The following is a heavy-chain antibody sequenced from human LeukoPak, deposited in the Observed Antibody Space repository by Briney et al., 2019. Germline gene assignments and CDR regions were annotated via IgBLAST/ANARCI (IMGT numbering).Heavy chain of an antibody. J-gene: IGHJ4*02. CDR2: FDPEDGET. D-gene: IGHD6-19*01. Sequence: ASVKVSCKVSGYTLTELSMHWVRRAPGKGLEWMGGFDPEDGETIYAQKFQGRVTMTEDTSTDTAYMELSSLRSEDTAVYYCATGRGAVAGTGGYFDYWGQGTLVTVSS. CDR1: GYTLTELS. CDR3: ATGRGAVAGTGGYFDY. V-gene: IGHV1-24*01.